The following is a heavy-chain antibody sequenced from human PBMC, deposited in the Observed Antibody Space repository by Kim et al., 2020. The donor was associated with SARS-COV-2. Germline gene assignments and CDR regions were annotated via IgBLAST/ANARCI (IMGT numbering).Heavy chain of an antibody. CDR1: GGSISSSSYY. CDR2: IYYSGST. CDR3: ARHGFGSQNYDILTGYYNIYAFDI. D-gene: IGHD3-9*01. Sequence: SETLSLTCTVSGGSISSSSYYWGWIRQPPGKGLEWIGSIYYSGSTYYNPSLKSRVTISVDTSKNQFSLKLSSVTAADTAVYYCARHGFGSQNYDILTGYYNIYAFDIWGQRTMVTVSS. J-gene: IGHJ3*02. V-gene: IGHV4-39*01.